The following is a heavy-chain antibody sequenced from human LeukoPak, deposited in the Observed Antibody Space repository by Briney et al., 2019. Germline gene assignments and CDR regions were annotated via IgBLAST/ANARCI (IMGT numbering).Heavy chain of an antibody. CDR3: ARDVTTVTTYPNYYYYGMDV. CDR1: GGTFSSYA. V-gene: IGHV1-69*04. D-gene: IGHD4-11*01. J-gene: IGHJ6*02. Sequence: SVKVSCKASGGTFSSYAISWVRQAPGQGLEWMGRIIPILGIANYAQRFQGRVTITADKSTSTAYMELSSLRSEDTAVYYCARDVTTVTTYPNYYYYGMDVWGQGTTVTVSS. CDR2: IIPILGIA.